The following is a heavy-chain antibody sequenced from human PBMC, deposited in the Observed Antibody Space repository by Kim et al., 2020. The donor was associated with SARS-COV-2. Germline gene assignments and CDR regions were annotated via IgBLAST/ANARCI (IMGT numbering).Heavy chain of an antibody. D-gene: IGHD3-22*01. CDR3: ARLPRGYYDSSPYAFDI. V-gene: IGHV1-69*13. CDR1: GGTFSSYA. J-gene: IGHJ3*02. CDR2: IIPIFGTA. Sequence: SVKVSCKASGGTFSSYAISWVRQAPGQGLEWMGGIIPIFGTANYAQKFQGRVTITADESTSTAYMELSSLRSEDTAVYYCARLPRGYYDSSPYAFDIWGQGTMVTVSS.